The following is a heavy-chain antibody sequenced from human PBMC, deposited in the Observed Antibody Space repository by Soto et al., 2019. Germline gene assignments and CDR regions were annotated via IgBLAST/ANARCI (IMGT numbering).Heavy chain of an antibody. V-gene: IGHV4-59*01. J-gene: IGHJ4*02. CDR2: IYYRATT. D-gene: IGHD2-2*01. Sequence: WTWIRKPPGQGPEWIGCIYYRATTNYNASFNSRVTISVDTAKNQFSLKLTSVTTADTAVSYCARRGGSPYHDHEFDYWGQGILVTVSS. CDR3: ARRGGSPYHDHEFDY.